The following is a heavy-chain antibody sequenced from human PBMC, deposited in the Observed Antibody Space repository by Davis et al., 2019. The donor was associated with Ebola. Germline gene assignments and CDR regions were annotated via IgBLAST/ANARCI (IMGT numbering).Heavy chain of an antibody. CDR1: GGTFSSYA. D-gene: IGHD1-26*01. Sequence: SVNSCKASGGTFSSYAISWVRQAPGQGLAWMGGIIPIFSTANYAQKFQGRVTITADKSTSTAYMELSSLRSEDTAVYYCARMQVGATPSKIDYWGQGTVVTVSS. V-gene: IGHV1-69*06. CDR2: IIPIFSTA. CDR3: ARMQVGATPSKIDY. J-gene: IGHJ4*02.